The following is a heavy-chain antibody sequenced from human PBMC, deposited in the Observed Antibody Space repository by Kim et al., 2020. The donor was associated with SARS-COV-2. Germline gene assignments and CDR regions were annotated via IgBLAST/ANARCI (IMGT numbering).Heavy chain of an antibody. Sequence: YNTALQRRVTLSVATSSNQFSLRLRSVTAAGTAVYYCARHYGPNRVFDIWGQGTLVTVSS. J-gene: IGHJ4*02. CDR3: ARHYGPNRVFDI. D-gene: IGHD4-17*01. V-gene: IGHV4-61*07.